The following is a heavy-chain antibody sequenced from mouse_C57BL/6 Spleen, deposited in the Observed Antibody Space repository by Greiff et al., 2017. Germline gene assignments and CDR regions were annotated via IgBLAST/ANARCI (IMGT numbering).Heavy chain of an antibody. CDR1: GYTFTDYN. CDR3: ARGEVSYWYFDV. CDR2: INPNNGGT. Sequence: VQLKQSGPELVKPGASVKMSCKASGYTFTDYNMHWVKQSHGKSLEWIGYINPNNGGTSYNQKFKGKATLTVNKSSSTAYMELRSLTSEDSAVYYCARGEVSYWYFDVWGTGTTVTVSS. J-gene: IGHJ1*03. V-gene: IGHV1-22*01.